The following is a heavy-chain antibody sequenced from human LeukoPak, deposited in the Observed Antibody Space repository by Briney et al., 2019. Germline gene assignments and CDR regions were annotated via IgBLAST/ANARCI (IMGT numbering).Heavy chain of an antibody. CDR2: IRYDGSSE. V-gene: IGHV3-33*01. D-gene: IGHD2-15*01. CDR3: ASYCSGGSCYMGLI. CDR1: GFTFSTYG. J-gene: IGHJ4*02. Sequence: PGGSLRLSCAASGFTFSTYGTHWVRQAPGKGLEWVAVIRYDGSSEYYADSVKGRFIISRDNSKNTLYLQMNSLGAEDTAVYYCASYCSGGSCYMGLIWGQGTLVTVSS.